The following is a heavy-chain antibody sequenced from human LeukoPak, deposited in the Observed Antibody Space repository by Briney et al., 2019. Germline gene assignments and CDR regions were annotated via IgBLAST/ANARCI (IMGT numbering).Heavy chain of an antibody. J-gene: IGHJ3*02. CDR2: ISGSGGST. CDR1: GFTFSSYA. D-gene: IGHD2-2*01. Sequence: PGGSLRLSRAASGFTFSSYAMSWVRQAPGKELEWVSAISGSGGSTYYADSVKGRFTISRDNSKNTLYLQMNSLRAEDTAVYYCAKRRTHIVVVPAAIGAFDIWGQGTMVTVSS. V-gene: IGHV3-23*01. CDR3: AKRRTHIVVVPAAIGAFDI.